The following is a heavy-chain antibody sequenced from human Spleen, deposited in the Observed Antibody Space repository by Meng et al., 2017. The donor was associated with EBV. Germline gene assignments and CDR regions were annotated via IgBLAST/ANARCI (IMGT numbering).Heavy chain of an antibody. V-gene: IGHV4-34*01. D-gene: IGHD4-17*01. CDR1: GGYDGAFSSYY. CDR3: ARGPNDYGDYVRTFYFDY. Sequence: QGGAGLLKPPGTLSLSCACYGGYDGAFSSYYWSWIRQSPGKGLEWIGEINHSGTTNYNPSLKSRFSISVDSSKGQFSLSLSSVTAADTAVYFCARGPNDYGDYVRTFYFDYWGQGTLVTVSS. J-gene: IGHJ4*02. CDR2: INHSGTT.